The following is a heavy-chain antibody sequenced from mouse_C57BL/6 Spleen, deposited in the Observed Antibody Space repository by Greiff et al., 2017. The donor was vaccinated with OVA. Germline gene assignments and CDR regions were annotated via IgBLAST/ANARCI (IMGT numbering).Heavy chain of an antibody. CDR3: AREGYYGSSYWYFDV. V-gene: IGHV5-4*01. J-gene: IGHJ1*03. Sequence: DVKLVESGGGLVKPGGSLKLSCAASGFTFSSYAMSWVRQTPEKRLEWVATISDGGSYTYYPDNVKGRFTISRDNAKNNLYLQMSHLKSEDTAMYYCAREGYYGSSYWYFDVWGTGTTVTVSS. D-gene: IGHD1-1*01. CDR1: GFTFSSYA. CDR2: ISDGGSYT.